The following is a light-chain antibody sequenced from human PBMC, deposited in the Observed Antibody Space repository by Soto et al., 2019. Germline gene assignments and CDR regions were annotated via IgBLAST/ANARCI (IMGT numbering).Light chain of an antibody. CDR2: GAS. Sequence: EIVMTQSPATLFVSPGESATLSCRASQSVSNNLAWYQQKPGQAPRLLIYGASARATGIPARFSGSGSGTELTLTISSLQSEDFAVYYCQQYNNWPLTFGGGTKVEIK. CDR3: QQYNNWPLT. V-gene: IGKV3-15*01. CDR1: QSVSNN. J-gene: IGKJ4*01.